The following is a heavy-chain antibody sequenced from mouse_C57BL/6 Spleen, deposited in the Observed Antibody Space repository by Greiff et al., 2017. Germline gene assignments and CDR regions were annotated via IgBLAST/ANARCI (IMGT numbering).Heavy chain of an antibody. D-gene: IGHD2-5*01. V-gene: IGHV1-82*01. CDR2: IYPGDGDT. CDR3: ARDSNPHYFDY. Sequence: QVHVKQSGPELVKPGASVKISCKASGYAFSSSWMNWVKQRPGKGLEWIGRIYPGDGDTNYNGKFKGKATLTADKSSSTAYMQLSSLTSEDSAVYFCARDSNPHYFDYWGQGTTLTVSS. J-gene: IGHJ2*01. CDR1: GYAFSSSW.